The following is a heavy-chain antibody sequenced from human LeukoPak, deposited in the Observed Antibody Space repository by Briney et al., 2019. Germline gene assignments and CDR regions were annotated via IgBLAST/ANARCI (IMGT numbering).Heavy chain of an antibody. Sequence: EASVKVSCKASGYTFTSYYMHWVRQAPGQGLEWMGIINPSGGSTSYAQKFQGRVTMTRDTSTSTVYMELSSLRSEDTAVYYCARPEASVYDSSGQDAFDIWGQGTMVTVSS. D-gene: IGHD3-22*01. CDR1: GYTFTSYY. CDR3: ARPEASVYDSSGQDAFDI. J-gene: IGHJ3*02. CDR2: INPSGGST. V-gene: IGHV1-46*01.